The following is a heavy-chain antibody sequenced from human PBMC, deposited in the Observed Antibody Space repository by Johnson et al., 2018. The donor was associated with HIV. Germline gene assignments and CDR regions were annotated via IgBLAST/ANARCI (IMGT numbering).Heavy chain of an antibody. V-gene: IGHV3-7*01. CDR3: AKPPSMGADAFDI. CDR1: GFTFSRSA. Sequence: VQLVESGGDLVQPGGSLRLSCAASGFTFSRSAMSWVRQAPGKGLEWVANIKQDGSEKYYVDSVKGRFTLSRDNAKNSLSRQMNSLRAEDTAVYYCAKPPSMGADAFDIWGQGTMVTVSS. J-gene: IGHJ3*02. CDR2: IKQDGSEK. D-gene: IGHD3-16*01.